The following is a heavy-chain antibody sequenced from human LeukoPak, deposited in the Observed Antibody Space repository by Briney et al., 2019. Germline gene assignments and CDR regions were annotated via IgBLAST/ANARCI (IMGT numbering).Heavy chain of an antibody. V-gene: IGHV3-11*04. CDR2: ISSSGSTI. CDR1: GFTFSDSA. D-gene: IGHD2-15*01. CDR3: ARDLYCSGGSCYPY. Sequence: AGGSLRLSCAASGFTFSDSAVSWIRQAPGKGLEWVSYISSSGSTIYYADSVKGRFTISRDNAKNSLYLQMNSLRAEDTAVYYCARDLYCSGGSCYPYWGQGTLVTVSS. J-gene: IGHJ4*02.